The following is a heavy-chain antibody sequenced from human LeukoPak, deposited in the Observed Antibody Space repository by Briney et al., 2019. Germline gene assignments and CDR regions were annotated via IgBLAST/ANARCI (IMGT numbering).Heavy chain of an antibody. D-gene: IGHD1-26*01. Sequence: GGSLRLSCAASGFTFSSYSMNWVRHAPGKGLEWVSSISSSSSSIYYADSVKGRFTISRDNAKNSLYLQMNSLRAEDTAVYYCASRRRGATLSDYWGQGTLVTVSS. J-gene: IGHJ4*02. V-gene: IGHV3-21*01. CDR1: GFTFSSYS. CDR2: ISSSSSSI. CDR3: ASRRRGATLSDY.